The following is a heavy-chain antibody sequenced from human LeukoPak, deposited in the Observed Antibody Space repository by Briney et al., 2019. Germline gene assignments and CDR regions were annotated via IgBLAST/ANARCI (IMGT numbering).Heavy chain of an antibody. CDR2: ISGSGGGK. CDR3: AKDNADYPIYYFDS. D-gene: IGHD3-16*01. V-gene: IGHV3-23*01. J-gene: IGHJ4*02. CDR1: GFTFSSHA. Sequence: GGSLRLSCAASGFTFSSHAMSWVRQAPGKGLEWVSGISGSGGGKFYADSVKGRFTISRDKSKSTLYLQMNSLKAEDAAVYYCAKDNADYPIYYFDSWGQGTLVTVSS.